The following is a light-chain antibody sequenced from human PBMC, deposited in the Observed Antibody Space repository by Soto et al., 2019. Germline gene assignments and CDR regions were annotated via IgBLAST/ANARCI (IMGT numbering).Light chain of an antibody. CDR2: GAS. CDR1: QSVFSNY. V-gene: IGKV3-20*01. Sequence: EIVLTQSPGTLSLSPGERATLSCRASQSVFSNYLAWYQQKPGQAPRLLMYGASRRATGIPDRFSGSGSGTDFTLTISRLEPEDFAVYYCQQYDSSTGWTFGQGTKVEIK. J-gene: IGKJ1*01. CDR3: QQYDSSTGWT.